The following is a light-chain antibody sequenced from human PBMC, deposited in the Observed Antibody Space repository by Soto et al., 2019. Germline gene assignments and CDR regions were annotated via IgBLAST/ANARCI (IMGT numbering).Light chain of an antibody. CDR3: QQRTNWIT. CDR2: EAS. Sequence: EIVLTQSPATLSLSPGERSTLSCRASQSVSSYLAWYQQKPGQAPRLLIYEASNRATGIPARFSGSGSGTDFTLTISSLEPEDFAVYYCQQRTNWITFGQGTRL. J-gene: IGKJ5*01. V-gene: IGKV3-11*01. CDR1: QSVSSY.